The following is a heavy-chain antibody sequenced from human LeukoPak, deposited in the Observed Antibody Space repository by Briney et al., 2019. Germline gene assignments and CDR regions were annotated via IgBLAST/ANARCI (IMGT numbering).Heavy chain of an antibody. V-gene: IGHV3-66*01. Sequence: GGSLRLSCAASGFTVSTNYMSWVRQAPGKGLEWVSLVYSGGTTYHADSVKSRFTISRDDSKNTVYLQMNSLKSEDTAVYYCTRGGPSGYSSGWYDGLPGFDYWGQGTLVTVSS. D-gene: IGHD6-19*01. CDR3: TRGGPSGYSSGWYDGLPGFDY. J-gene: IGHJ4*02. CDR2: VYSGGTT. CDR1: GFTVSTNY.